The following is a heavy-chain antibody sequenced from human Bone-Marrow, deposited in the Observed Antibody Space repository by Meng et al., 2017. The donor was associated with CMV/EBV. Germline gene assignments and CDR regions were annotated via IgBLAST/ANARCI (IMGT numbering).Heavy chain of an antibody. Sequence: QVQLVQSGAEMKKPGASVKVSCTTSGFTFSDYYIHWVRQAPGQGLERMGWVNSKNEATNYARKFQGRVSMTRDTSISTAHMELSRLMSDDTAVYYCVRSSGWSLFDYWGQGTLVTVSS. D-gene: IGHD6-19*01. CDR2: VNSKNEAT. CDR1: GFTFSDYY. V-gene: IGHV1-2*02. CDR3: VRSSGWSLFDY. J-gene: IGHJ4*02.